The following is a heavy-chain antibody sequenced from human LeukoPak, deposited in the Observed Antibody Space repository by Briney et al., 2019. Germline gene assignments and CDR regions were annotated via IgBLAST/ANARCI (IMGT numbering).Heavy chain of an antibody. CDR1: GFTFTNYA. CDR3: ARHLATSGSYPLDY. J-gene: IGHJ4*02. V-gene: IGHV3-23*01. CDR2: ISGIGNAI. D-gene: IGHD2-15*01. Sequence: SGGSLRLSCAASGFTFTNYALSWVRQPPGKGLEWVSAISGIGNAIFYADSVKGRFTISRDSSKNTLSLQMASLRAEDTAVYYCARHLATSGSYPLDYWGQGALVTVSS.